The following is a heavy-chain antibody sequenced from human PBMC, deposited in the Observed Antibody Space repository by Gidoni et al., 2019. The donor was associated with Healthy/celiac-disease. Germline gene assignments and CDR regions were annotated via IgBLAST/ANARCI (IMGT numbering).Heavy chain of an antibody. J-gene: IGHJ6*02. V-gene: IGHV3-23*01. CDR2: IRGSGGST. Sequence: EVQLLESGGGLVQPGGSVRLSCSASGFTFSRYALSWVRQAPGKGLEWGSAIRGSGGSTYYADSVKGRFTISRDNSKKTLYLQMNSLRAEDTAVYYCAKARRCSSTSCPSPYYGMDVWGQGTTVTVSS. D-gene: IGHD2-2*01. CDR1: GFTFSRYA. CDR3: AKARRCSSTSCPSPYYGMDV.